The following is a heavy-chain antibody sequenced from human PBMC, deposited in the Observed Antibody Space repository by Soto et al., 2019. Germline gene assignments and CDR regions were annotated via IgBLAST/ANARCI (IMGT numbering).Heavy chain of an antibody. Sequence: QVHLVESGGGVVQPGRSLRLSCAASGFIFSSYGIHWVRQAPGKGLEWVAVIWYDGSNKYYADSVKGRFTISRDNSKNTLYLQMNSLRADDTAVYYCARESPAVAGSRSYFDYWGQGTLVTVSS. V-gene: IGHV3-33*01. J-gene: IGHJ4*02. CDR2: IWYDGSNK. D-gene: IGHD6-19*01. CDR3: ARESPAVAGSRSYFDY. CDR1: GFIFSSYG.